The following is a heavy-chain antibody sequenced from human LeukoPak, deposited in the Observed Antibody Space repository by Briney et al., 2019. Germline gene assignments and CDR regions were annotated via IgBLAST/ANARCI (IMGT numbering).Heavy chain of an antibody. Sequence: ASVKVSCKASGYTFTRYYMHWVRQAPGQGLEWMGIINPSGGSTSYAQKFQGRVTITRNTSISTAYMELSSLRSEDTAVYYCARGTLDSGWYTGGAFDIWGQGTMVTVSS. CDR1: GYTFTRYY. CDR2: INPSGGST. D-gene: IGHD6-19*01. CDR3: ARGTLDSGWYTGGAFDI. V-gene: IGHV1-46*01. J-gene: IGHJ3*02.